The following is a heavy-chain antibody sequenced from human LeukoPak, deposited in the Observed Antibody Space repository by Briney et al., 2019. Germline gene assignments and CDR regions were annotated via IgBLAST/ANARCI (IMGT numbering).Heavy chain of an antibody. J-gene: IGHJ4*02. V-gene: IGHV3-23*01. Sequence: GGSLRLSCAASGFTFSSYAMSWVRQAPGKGLEWVSAISGSGGSTYYADSVKGRFTISRDNSKNTLYLQMNSQGAEDTAVYYCAKDQPRSGWAFDYWGQGTLVTVSS. CDR2: ISGSGGST. CDR3: AKDQPRSGWAFDY. CDR1: GFTFSSYA. D-gene: IGHD6-19*01.